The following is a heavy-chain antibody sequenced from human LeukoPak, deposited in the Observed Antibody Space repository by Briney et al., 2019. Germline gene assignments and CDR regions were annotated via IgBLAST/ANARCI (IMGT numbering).Heavy chain of an antibody. CDR1: GFTFSSYH. CDR3: ARDGAVAAEDY. V-gene: IGHV3-48*03. Sequence: GGSLRLSCAASGFTFSSYHMNWVRQAPGKGLEWVSYISSSGSTIYYADSVKGRFTISRDNAKNSLYLQMNSLRAEDTAVYYCARDGAVAAEDYWGQGTLVTVSS. J-gene: IGHJ4*02. D-gene: IGHD6-19*01. CDR2: ISSSGSTI.